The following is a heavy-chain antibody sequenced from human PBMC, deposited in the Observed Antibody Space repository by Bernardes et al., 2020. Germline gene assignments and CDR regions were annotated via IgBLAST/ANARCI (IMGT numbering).Heavy chain of an antibody. V-gene: IGHV3-74*03. CDR2: ITGDGSKP. CDR3: VRADGA. CDR1: GFIFSASW. D-gene: IGHD3-16*01. J-gene: IGHJ4*02. Sequence: GGSLRLSCAASGFIFSASWMHWVRQAPGKGLVWVSGITGDGSKPMHADSVKGRFTISRDNAKNTLTLQMNSLRAEDTAVYYCVRADGAWGQGTLVTVSS.